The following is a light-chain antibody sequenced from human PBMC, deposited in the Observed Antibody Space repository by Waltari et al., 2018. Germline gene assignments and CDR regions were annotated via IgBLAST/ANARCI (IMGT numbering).Light chain of an antibody. CDR3: QHYENLPHT. J-gene: IGKJ4*01. CDR2: VAS. Sequence: EIVMTQSPATLSVSPGERATLSCRASQSVSSHVAWYKQKPGQAPRLLMFVASTRATGIPARFSGSGSGTEFTLTISSLQSEDSGVYYCQHYENLPHTFGGGTKVEIK. CDR1: QSVSSH. V-gene: IGKV3D-15*01.